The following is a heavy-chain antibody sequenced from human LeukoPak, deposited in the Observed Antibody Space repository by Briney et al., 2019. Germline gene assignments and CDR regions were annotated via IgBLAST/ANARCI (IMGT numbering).Heavy chain of an antibody. CDR1: GYTFTSFG. CDR2: ISPYNGNT. V-gene: IGHV1-18*01. CDR3: ATCHCTYGVCYGECEYFQH. J-gene: IGHJ1*01. Sequence: ATVKVSCKASGYTFTSFGISWVRQAPGQGLEWMTWISPYNGNTNYAQKVQGRVTVTTDTSTSTAYMELRSLRSDDTAVYYCATCHCTYGVCYGECEYFQHWGQGTLVTVSS. D-gene: IGHD2-8*01.